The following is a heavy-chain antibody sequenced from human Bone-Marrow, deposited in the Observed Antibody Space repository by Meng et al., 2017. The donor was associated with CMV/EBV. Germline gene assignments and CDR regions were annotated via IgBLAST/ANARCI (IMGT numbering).Heavy chain of an antibody. CDR2: TRIGEGEK. V-gene: IGHV3-30*02. CDR1: GFTFSSHG. CDR3: AKGRSDSWHQLDH. J-gene: IGHJ4*02. D-gene: IGHD6-13*01. Sequence: GESLKISCAASGFTFSSHGMHWVRQAPGKGLEWVAFTRIGEGEKYNPDSVKGRFTISRDNSKNMMYLQMNGLRPEDTALYYCAKGRSDSWHQLDHWGQGTLVTVSS.